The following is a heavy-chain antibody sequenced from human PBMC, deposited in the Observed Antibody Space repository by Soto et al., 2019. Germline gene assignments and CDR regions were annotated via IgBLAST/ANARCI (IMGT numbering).Heavy chain of an antibody. V-gene: IGHV1-18*01. CDR1: GYTFTSYG. CDR2: ISAYNGNT. Sequence: ASVKVSCKASGYTFTSYGISWVRQAPGQGLEWMGWISAYNGNTNYAQKLQGRVTMTTDTSTSTAYMELRSLRSDATAVYYCARDSSFYSSSSVFDYWGQGPLVTVSS. D-gene: IGHD6-6*01. CDR3: ARDSSFYSSSSVFDY. J-gene: IGHJ4*02.